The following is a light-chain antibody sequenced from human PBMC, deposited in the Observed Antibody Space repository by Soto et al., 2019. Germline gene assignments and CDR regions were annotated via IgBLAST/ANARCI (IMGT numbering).Light chain of an antibody. CDR3: LLYYGGPRV. CDR1: TGAVTSGFY. V-gene: IGLV7-43*01. J-gene: IGLJ1*01. Sequence: QAVVTQEPSVTVSPGETVTLTCASSTGAVTSGFYPNWFQQRAGQAPRALIYSTSNKYSWTPARFSGSLLGGKAALTLSDVQPEDEAEYYCLLYYGGPRVFGTGTKLTVL. CDR2: STS.